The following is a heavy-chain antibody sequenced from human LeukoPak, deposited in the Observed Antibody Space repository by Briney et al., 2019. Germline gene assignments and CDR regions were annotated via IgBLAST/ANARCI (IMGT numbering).Heavy chain of an antibody. CDR3: AKDWRSLWWRRALGTDV. D-gene: IGHD2-21*01. V-gene: IGHV3-23*01. Sequence: GGSLRLSCAASGFTFSSYAMNWVRQAPGKGLGWVSGMSGTGDTIHYADSVKGRFTISRDNSKNTLYLQMNSLRAEDTAVYYCAKDWRSLWWRRALGTDVWGQGTTVTVSS. J-gene: IGHJ6*02. CDR2: MSGTGDTI. CDR1: GFTFSSYA.